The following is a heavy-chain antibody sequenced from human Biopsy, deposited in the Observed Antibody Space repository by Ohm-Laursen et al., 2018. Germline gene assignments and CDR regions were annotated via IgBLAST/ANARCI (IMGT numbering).Heavy chain of an antibody. CDR1: AYSFGDHR. D-gene: IGHD3-3*01. J-gene: IGHJ5*01. Sequence: ASVKVSCKASAYSFGDHRIHWVRQAPGQGLEWMGWIDPKSGGTNYAQKFQGRVTMTRDTSISTTYMELRRLTSDDTAVFYCARELGDFWGGSQFDFWGQGTLVTVSS. CDR3: ARELGDFWGGSQFDF. CDR2: IDPKSGGT. V-gene: IGHV1-2*02.